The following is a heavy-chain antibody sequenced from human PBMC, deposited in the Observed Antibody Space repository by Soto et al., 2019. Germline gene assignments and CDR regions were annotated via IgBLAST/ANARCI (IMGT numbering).Heavy chain of an antibody. CDR3: ARDRLTGDSVFDY. V-gene: IGHV3-21*04. CDR2: ISSSSSYI. J-gene: IGHJ4*02. CDR1: GFTFSSYS. D-gene: IGHD7-27*01. Sequence: GGSLRLSCAASGFTFSSYSMNWVRQAPGKGLEWVSYISSSSSYIYYADSVKGRFTISRDNAKNSLYLQMNSLRAEDTAVYYCARDRLTGDSVFDYWGQGTLVTVSS.